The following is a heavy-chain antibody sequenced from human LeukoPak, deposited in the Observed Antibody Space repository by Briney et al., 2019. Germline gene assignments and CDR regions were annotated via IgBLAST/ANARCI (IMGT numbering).Heavy chain of an antibody. Sequence: SETLSLTCTVSGGSISSSSYYWGWIRQPPGKGLEWIGSIYYSGSTYYNPSLKSRVTISVDTSKNQFSLKLSSVTAADTAVYYCARLVWLNCMDVWGKGTTVTISS. CDR1: GGSISSSSYY. V-gene: IGHV4-39*07. D-gene: IGHD2-8*01. J-gene: IGHJ6*03. CDR3: ARLVWLNCMDV. CDR2: IYYSGST.